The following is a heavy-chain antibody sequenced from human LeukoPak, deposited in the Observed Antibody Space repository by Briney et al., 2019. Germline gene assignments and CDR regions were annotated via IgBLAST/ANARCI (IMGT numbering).Heavy chain of an antibody. V-gene: IGHV3-53*01. D-gene: IGHD6-13*01. Sequence: GGSLRLSCAASGFTVSFNYMSWVRQAPGKGLEWISVIYSGGSTYYADSVKGRFTISRDDSKNTLYLQMNSLRAEDTALYYCARGGSWRHDYFDYWGQGTLVTVSS. J-gene: IGHJ4*02. CDR2: IYSGGST. CDR1: GFTVSFNY. CDR3: ARGGSWRHDYFDY.